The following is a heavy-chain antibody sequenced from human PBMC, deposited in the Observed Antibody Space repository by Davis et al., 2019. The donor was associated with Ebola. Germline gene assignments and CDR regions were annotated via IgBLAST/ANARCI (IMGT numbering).Heavy chain of an antibody. CDR3: ARGGMGTNYYYYYMDV. CDR1: GYTFTGYY. J-gene: IGHJ6*03. D-gene: IGHD7-27*01. CDR2: INPNSGGT. V-gene: IGHV1-2*02. Sequence: ASVKVSCKASGYTFTGYYMHWVRQAPGQGLEWMGWINPNSGGTNYAQKFQGRVTMTRDTSISTAYMELSRLRSDDTAVYYCARGGMGTNYYYYYMDVWGKGTTVTVSS.